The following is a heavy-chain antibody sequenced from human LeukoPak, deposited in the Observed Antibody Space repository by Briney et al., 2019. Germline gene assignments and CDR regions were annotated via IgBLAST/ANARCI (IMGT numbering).Heavy chain of an antibody. V-gene: IGHV3-30*04. CDR3: ARDAYDILNYFDY. D-gene: IGHD3-22*01. CDR2: ISYDGSYK. Sequence: GGSLRLSCAASGFTFSPYSMHWVRQAPGKGLEWLAFISYDGSYKYYADSVKGRFTISRDNSKNTLDLQMNSLRPEDTAVYFCARDAYDILNYFDYWGQGTLVTVSS. J-gene: IGHJ4*02. CDR1: GFTFSPYS.